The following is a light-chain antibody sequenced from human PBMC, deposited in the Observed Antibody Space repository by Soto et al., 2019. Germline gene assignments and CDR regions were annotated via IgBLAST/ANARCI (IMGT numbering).Light chain of an antibody. V-gene: IGLV4-69*01. CDR3: QTWGTGIH. J-gene: IGLJ2*01. Sequence: QTVVTQSPSASASLGASVKLTCTLSSGHSSYAIAWHQQQPEKGPRYLMKLNSDGSHSKGDGIPDRFSGSSSGAERYLTISSLQSEDEADYYCQTWGTGIHFAGGTKLTVL. CDR1: SGHSSYA. CDR2: LNSDGSH.